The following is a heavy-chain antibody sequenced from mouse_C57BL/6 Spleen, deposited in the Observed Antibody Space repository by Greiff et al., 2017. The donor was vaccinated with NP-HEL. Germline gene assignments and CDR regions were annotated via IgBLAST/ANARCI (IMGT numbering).Heavy chain of an antibody. CDR3: ARGVLRGFAY. Sequence: VKLMESGPELVKPGASVKISCKASGYAFSGSWMNWVKQRPGKGLEWIGRIYPGDGDTNYNGKFKGKATLTADKSSSTAYMQLSSLTSEDSAVYFCARGVLRGFAYWGQGTLVTVSA. CDR2: IYPGDGDT. J-gene: IGHJ3*01. CDR1: GYAFSGSW. D-gene: IGHD1-1*01. V-gene: IGHV1-82*01.